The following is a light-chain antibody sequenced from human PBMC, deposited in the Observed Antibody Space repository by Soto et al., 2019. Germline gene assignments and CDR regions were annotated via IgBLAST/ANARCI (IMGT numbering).Light chain of an antibody. CDR1: SSDVGGYHY. Sequence: SALTQPASVSGSPGQSITISFTGTSSDVGGYHYVSWYQQYPGKAPKVIIYEVSKRPSGISNRFSGSKSGNTASLTISGLQADDEADYFCSSYRSIGSLVFGTGTKVTVL. J-gene: IGLJ1*01. CDR3: SSYRSIGSLV. CDR2: EVS. V-gene: IGLV2-14*01.